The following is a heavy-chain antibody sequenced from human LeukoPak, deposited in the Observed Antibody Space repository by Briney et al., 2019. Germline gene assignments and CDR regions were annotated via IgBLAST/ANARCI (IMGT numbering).Heavy chain of an antibody. CDR2: IKSKTDGGTT. D-gene: IGHD1-26*01. Sequence: GGSLRLSCAASGFTFSNAWMSWVRQAPGKGLEWVGRIKSKTDGGTTDYAAPVKGRFTISRDDSKNTLYLQMNSLKTEDTAVYYCTTDLVDSGSYERGWFAFDIWGQGTMVTVSS. CDR3: TTDLVDSGSYERGWFAFDI. V-gene: IGHV3-15*01. CDR1: GFTFSNAW. J-gene: IGHJ3*02.